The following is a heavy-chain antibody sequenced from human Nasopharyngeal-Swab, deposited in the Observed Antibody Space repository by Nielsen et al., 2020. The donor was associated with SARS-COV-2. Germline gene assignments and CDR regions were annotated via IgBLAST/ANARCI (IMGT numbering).Heavy chain of an antibody. D-gene: IGHD2-15*01. CDR2: IYHSGST. J-gene: IGHJ5*02. V-gene: IGHV4-4*02. CDR3: ASRYCSGGSCSLFDP. CDR1: GGSISSSNW. Sequence: SETLSLTCAVSGGSISSSNWWSWVRQPPGKGLEWIGEIYHSGSTNYNPSLKSRVTISVDKSKNQFSLKLSSVTAADTAVYYCASRYCSGGSCSLFDPWGQGTLVTVSS.